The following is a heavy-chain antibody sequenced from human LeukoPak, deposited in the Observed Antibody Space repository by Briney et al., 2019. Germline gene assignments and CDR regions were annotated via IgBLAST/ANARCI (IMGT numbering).Heavy chain of an antibody. CDR1: GFTFSSYG. CDR3: AKEGYYGSGSYYMDV. J-gene: IGHJ6*03. Sequence: PGGSLRLSCAASGFTFSSYGMHWVRQAPDKGLEWVAVIWYDGSNKYYADSVKGRFTISRDNSKNTLYLQMNSLRAEDTAVYYCAKEGYYGSGSYYMDVWGKGTTVTVSS. D-gene: IGHD3-10*01. V-gene: IGHV3-33*06. CDR2: IWYDGSNK.